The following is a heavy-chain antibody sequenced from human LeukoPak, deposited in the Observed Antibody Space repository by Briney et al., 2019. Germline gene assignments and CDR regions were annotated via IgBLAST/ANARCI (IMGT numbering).Heavy chain of an antibody. CDR3: ASAVTAGDY. Sequence: GGSLRLSCAASGFTFSSYGIHWVRQAPGKGLEWVAFIRYDGSKYYADSVKGRFTISRDNSKNSLYLQMNSLRAEDTAVYYCASAVTAGDYWGQGTLVTVSS. J-gene: IGHJ4*02. D-gene: IGHD4-11*01. CDR2: IRYDGSK. V-gene: IGHV3-30*02. CDR1: GFTFSSYG.